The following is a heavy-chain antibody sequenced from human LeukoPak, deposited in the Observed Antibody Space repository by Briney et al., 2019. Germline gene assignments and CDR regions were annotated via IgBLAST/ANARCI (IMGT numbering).Heavy chain of an antibody. CDR1: GGSISTSNYY. Sequence: PSETLSLTCTVSGGSISTSNYYWGWIRQPPGKGLEWIGRIYTSGSTNYNPSLKSRVTMSVDTSKNQFSLKLSSVTAADTAVYYCARDGHSSSWYNWFDPWGQGTLVTVSS. V-gene: IGHV4-39*07. CDR2: IYTSGST. J-gene: IGHJ5*02. CDR3: ARDGHSSSWYNWFDP. D-gene: IGHD6-13*01.